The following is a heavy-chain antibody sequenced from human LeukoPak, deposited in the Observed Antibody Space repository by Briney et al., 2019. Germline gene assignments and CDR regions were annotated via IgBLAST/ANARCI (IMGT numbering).Heavy chain of an antibody. D-gene: IGHD2-2*01. CDR2: INHSGST. Sequence: SETLSLTCAVYGGSFSGYYWCWIRQPPGKGLEWIGEINHSGSTNYNPSLKSRVTISVDTSKNQFSLKLSSVTAADTAVYYCARGFCSSTSCYRRYYYYGMDVWGQGTTVTVSS. V-gene: IGHV4-34*01. J-gene: IGHJ6*02. CDR1: GGSFSGYY. CDR3: ARGFCSSTSCYRRYYYYGMDV.